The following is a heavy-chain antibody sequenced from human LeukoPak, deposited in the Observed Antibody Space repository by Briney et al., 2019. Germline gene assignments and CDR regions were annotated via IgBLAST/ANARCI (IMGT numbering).Heavy chain of an antibody. V-gene: IGHV3-23*01. CDR3: AKEGGIVPSAHIPFDY. D-gene: IGHD2-2*01. J-gene: IGHJ4*02. Sequence: PGGSLRLSCAASGFTFSSYAMSWVRQAPGKGLEWVSSISASSGTTYYADSLKGRFTISRDNSKNTLYLQMNSLRAEDTAVCYCAKEGGIVPSAHIPFDYWGQGTLVTVSS. CDR1: GFTFSSYA. CDR2: ISASSGTT.